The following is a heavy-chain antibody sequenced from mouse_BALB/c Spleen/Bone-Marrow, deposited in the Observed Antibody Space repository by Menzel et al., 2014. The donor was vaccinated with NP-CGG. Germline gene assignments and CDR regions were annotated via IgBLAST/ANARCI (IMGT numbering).Heavy chain of an antibody. CDR3: ARNPPPYRLYAMDY. J-gene: IGHJ4*01. Sequence: VQLVESGPGLVQPPQSLSITCTVSGFSLTSYGVHWVRQSPGKGLEWLGVIWSGGGTDYNAAFISRLSISKDNSKSQVFFKMNSLQADDTAIYYCARNPPPYRLYAMDYWGQGTSVTVSS. V-gene: IGHV2-4-1*01. CDR2: IWSGGGT. D-gene: IGHD2-14*01. CDR1: GFSLTSYG.